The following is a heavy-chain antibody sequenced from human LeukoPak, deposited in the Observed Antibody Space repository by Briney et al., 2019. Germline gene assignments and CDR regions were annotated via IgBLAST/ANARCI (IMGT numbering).Heavy chain of an antibody. CDR1: GGSFSGYY. V-gene: IGHV4-34*01. Sequence: SETLSLTCAVYGGSFSGYYWSWIRQPPGKGLEWIGEINHSGSTNYNPSLKSRVTISVDTSKNQFSLKLSSVTAADTAVYYCARAGGDLAWFDPWGQGTLVTVSS. J-gene: IGHJ5*02. D-gene: IGHD2-21*02. CDR3: ARAGGDLAWFDP. CDR2: INHSGST.